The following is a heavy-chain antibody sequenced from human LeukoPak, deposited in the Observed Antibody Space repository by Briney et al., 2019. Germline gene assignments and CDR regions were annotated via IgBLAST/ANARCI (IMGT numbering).Heavy chain of an antibody. CDR3: ARVAVGGVTVTTDYYYGMDV. CDR1: GYTFTSYF. CDR2: INPSGGST. Sequence: ASVKVSCKASGYTFTSYFMHWVRQAPGQGLEWMGIINPSGGSTSYAQKFQGRVTMTRDTSTSTVYMELRSLRSDDTAVYYCARVAVGGVTVTTDYYYGMDVWGQGTTVTVSS. J-gene: IGHJ6*02. V-gene: IGHV1-46*01. D-gene: IGHD4-17*01.